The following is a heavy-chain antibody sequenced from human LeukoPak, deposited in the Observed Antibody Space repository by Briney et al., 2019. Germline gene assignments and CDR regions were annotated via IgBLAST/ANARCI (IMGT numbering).Heavy chain of an antibody. J-gene: IGHJ4*02. CDR3: ARDYSSGWYVGVY. V-gene: IGHV1-2*06. CDR1: GYTFTGYY. Sequence: ASVMVSCKASGYTFTGYYMHWVRQAPGQGPEWMGRINPNSGGTNYAQKFQGRVTMTRDTSISTAYMELSRLRSDDTAVYYCARDYSSGWYVGVYWGQGTLVTVSS. CDR2: INPNSGGT. D-gene: IGHD6-19*01.